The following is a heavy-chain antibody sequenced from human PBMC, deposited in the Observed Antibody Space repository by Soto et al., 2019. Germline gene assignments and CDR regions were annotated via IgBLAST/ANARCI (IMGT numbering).Heavy chain of an antibody. CDR1: GFTFSSYA. J-gene: IGHJ4*02. Sequence: GGSLRLSCAASGFTFSSYAMSWVRQAPGKGLEWVSAISGSGGSTYYADSVKGRFTISRDNSKNTLYLQMNSLRAEDTAVYDCAKAYYYDSSGYYYYFDYWGQGTLVTVSS. D-gene: IGHD3-22*01. CDR2: ISGSGGST. CDR3: AKAYYYDSSGYYYYFDY. V-gene: IGHV3-23*01.